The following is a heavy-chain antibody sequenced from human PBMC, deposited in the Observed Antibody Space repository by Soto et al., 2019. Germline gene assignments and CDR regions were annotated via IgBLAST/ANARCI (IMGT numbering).Heavy chain of an antibody. Sequence: QVQLVQSGAEMKKPGASVKVSCKASGYTFSRYNVHWVRQAPGQGPQWLGRINLNTGVTTYASEFQDRVTMTRDMSISTVYMELSRLRSDDTAVYYCARSWAYNWFDPWGQGTLVTVSS. CDR2: INLNTGVT. D-gene: IGHD3-16*01. CDR1: GYTFSRYN. V-gene: IGHV1-2*02. CDR3: ARSWAYNWFDP. J-gene: IGHJ5*02.